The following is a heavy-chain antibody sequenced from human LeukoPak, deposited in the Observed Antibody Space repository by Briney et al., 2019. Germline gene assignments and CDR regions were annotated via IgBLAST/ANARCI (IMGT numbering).Heavy chain of an antibody. CDR2: FDPEDGET. CDR1: GYTLTELS. D-gene: IGHD5-18*01. CDR3: AIAAPPHPTPGYSYGYGLSGRGDVFDP. J-gene: IGHJ5*02. Sequence: ASVKVSCKVSGYTLTELSMHWVRQAPGKGLEWMGGFDPEDGETIYAQKFQGRVTMTEDTSTDTAYMELSSLRSEDTAVYYCAIAAPPHPTPGYSYGYGLSGRGDVFDPWGQGTLVTVSS. V-gene: IGHV1-24*01.